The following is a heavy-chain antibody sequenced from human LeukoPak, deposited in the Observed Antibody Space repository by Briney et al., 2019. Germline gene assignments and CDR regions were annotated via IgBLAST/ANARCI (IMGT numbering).Heavy chain of an antibody. CDR3: ARASYDFLTAFYIDY. D-gene: IGHD3-9*01. Sequence: SETLSLTCVVSGGSITDRNWWSWVRQFPGKGLEWIGEIFHSGSTNYNPSLKSRVDISLDKSKNQFSLRLTSVTAADTAVYFCARASYDFLTAFYIDYWGRGTLVTVSA. J-gene: IGHJ4*02. V-gene: IGHV4-4*02. CDR1: GGSITDRNW. CDR2: IFHSGST.